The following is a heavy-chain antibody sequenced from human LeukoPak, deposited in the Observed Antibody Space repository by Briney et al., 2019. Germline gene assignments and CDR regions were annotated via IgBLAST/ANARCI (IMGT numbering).Heavy chain of an antibody. CDR2: ISSGSRYI. V-gene: IGHV3-21*01. Sequence: GGALRLSCAASGFTFSSFSMNWVRQAPGKGLEWVSSISSGSRYIYYADSVKGRFTISRDNAKNSLYLQMNSLRAEDTAVYYCATDVRDEYSSGWYPIGYWGQGTLVTVSS. CDR3: ATDVRDEYSSGWYPIGY. CDR1: GFTFSSFS. D-gene: IGHD6-19*01. J-gene: IGHJ4*02.